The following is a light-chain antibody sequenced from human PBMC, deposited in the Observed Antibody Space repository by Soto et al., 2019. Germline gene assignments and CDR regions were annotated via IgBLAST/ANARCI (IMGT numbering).Light chain of an antibody. CDR1: QSVSSK. CDR3: QQYNNWPPYT. V-gene: IGKV3-15*01. J-gene: IGKJ2*01. CDR2: GAS. Sequence: EIVMTQSPATLSVSPGEGATLSCRASQSVSSKLAWYQQKPGQAPRLLIYGASTRATGIPARFSGSGSGTDFTLIISSLQSEDSAVYYCQQYNNWPPYTFGQGTKLEIK.